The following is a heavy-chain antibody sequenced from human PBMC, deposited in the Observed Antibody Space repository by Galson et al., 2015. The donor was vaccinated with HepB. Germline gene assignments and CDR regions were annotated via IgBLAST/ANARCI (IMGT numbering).Heavy chain of an antibody. CDR2: ISSSSSTI. Sequence: SLRLSCAASGFTFSSYSMNWVRQAPGKGLEWVSYISSSSSTIYFADSVKGRFTISRDNAKNSLYLQMNSLRAEDTAVYYCARDRIVVVPAAPYYYYGMDVWGQGTTVTVSS. CDR1: GFTFSSYS. V-gene: IGHV3-48*04. D-gene: IGHD2-2*01. CDR3: ARDRIVVVPAAPYYYYGMDV. J-gene: IGHJ6*02.